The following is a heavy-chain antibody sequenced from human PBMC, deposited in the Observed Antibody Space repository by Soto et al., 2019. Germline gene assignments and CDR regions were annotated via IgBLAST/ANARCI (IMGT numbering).Heavy chain of an antibody. D-gene: IGHD1-26*01. Sequence: EVQLVESGGGLVQPGGSLRLSCAACGYTFGNDWMYWVRQAPGKGLVWVSRLHSDGKITTYADSVKGRFTISRDIAKNPLYLQMNSLRAEDTAMYYCARGRGSFYVDFWGQGTLVTFSS. CDR1: GYTFGNDW. J-gene: IGHJ4*02. CDR3: ARGRGSFYVDF. CDR2: LHSDGKIT. V-gene: IGHV3-74*01.